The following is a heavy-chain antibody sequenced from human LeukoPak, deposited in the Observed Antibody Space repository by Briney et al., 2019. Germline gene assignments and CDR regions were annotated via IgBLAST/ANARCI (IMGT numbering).Heavy chain of an antibody. V-gene: IGHV3-21*01. CDR1: GFTFSSYS. Sequence: PGGSLRLSCAASGFTFSSYSMNWVRQAPGKGLEWVSSISSSSSYIYYADSVKGRSTISRDNAKNSLYLQMNSLRAEDTAVYYCARDLAVAGYDYWGQGTLVTVSS. J-gene: IGHJ4*02. D-gene: IGHD6-19*01. CDR3: ARDLAVAGYDY. CDR2: ISSSSSYI.